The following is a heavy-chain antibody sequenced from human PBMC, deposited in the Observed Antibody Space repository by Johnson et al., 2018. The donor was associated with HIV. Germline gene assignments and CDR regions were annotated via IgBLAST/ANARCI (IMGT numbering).Heavy chain of an antibody. Sequence: QVQLVESGGGVVQPGESLRLSCAASGFTFSHYGMHWVRQAPGKGLEWVSAISGSGGRTNYADSVQGRLTISRDNSKNTLYLQMNSLRAEDTAVYYCARDLAYNSRWTGAFDIWGQVTMVTVSS. CDR1: GFTFSHYG. CDR3: ARDLAYNSRWTGAFDI. V-gene: IGHV3-NL1*01. J-gene: IGHJ3*02. D-gene: IGHD6-13*01. CDR2: ISGSGGRT.